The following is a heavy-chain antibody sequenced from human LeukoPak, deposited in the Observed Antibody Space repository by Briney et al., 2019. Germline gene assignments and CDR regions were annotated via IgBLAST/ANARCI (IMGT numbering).Heavy chain of an antibody. J-gene: IGHJ6*02. CDR2: IFYSGNT. Sequence: PSETLSLTCTVFGGSIVSSTNYWAWVRQPPGKGLEWIGSIFYSGNTHYNPSLKSRVTMSVNTPKNEFSLKLTSVTAADTAVYYCTRHWSEFYNYGMGVWGHGTTVTVSS. D-gene: IGHD3-3*01. V-gene: IGHV4-39*01. CDR3: TRHWSEFYNYGMGV. CDR1: GGSIVSSTNY.